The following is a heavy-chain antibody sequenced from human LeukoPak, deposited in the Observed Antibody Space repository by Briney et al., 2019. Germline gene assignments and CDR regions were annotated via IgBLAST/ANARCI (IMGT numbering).Heavy chain of an antibody. Sequence: PSETLSLTCAVYGGSFSGYYWSWIRQPPGKGPEWIGEINRSGSTYYNPSLKSRVTISVDTSKNQFSLKLSSVTAADTAVYYCARLKYCSGGSCYPHYFDYWGQGTLVTVSS. J-gene: IGHJ4*02. CDR2: INRSGST. V-gene: IGHV4-34*01. D-gene: IGHD2-15*01. CDR1: GGSFSGYY. CDR3: ARLKYCSGGSCYPHYFDY.